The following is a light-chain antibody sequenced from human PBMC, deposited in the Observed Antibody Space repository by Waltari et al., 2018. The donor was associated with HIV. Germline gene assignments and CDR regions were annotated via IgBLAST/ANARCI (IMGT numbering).Light chain of an antibody. CDR2: EVT. Sequence: QSALTQPASVSGSPGQSIVLPCTGSSSDIAYYDYVSWYQQYPGQAPKALIDEVTSRPSGTSTRFSGSKAATTAFLGISRLQTDDEADYFCSSYTRRGTVVFGGGTRLTVL. J-gene: IGLJ2*01. CDR3: SSYTRRGTVV. CDR1: SSDIAYYDY. V-gene: IGLV2-14*01.